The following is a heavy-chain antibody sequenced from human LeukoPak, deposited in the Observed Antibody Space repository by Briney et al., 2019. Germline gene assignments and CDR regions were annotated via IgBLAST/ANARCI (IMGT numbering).Heavy chain of an antibody. D-gene: IGHD4/OR15-4a*01. CDR2: INHSGST. CDR1: GGSFSGYY. V-gene: IGHV4-34*06. J-gene: IGHJ6*03. CDR3: AGADQYYMDV. Sequence: SETLSLTCAVYGGSFSGYYWSWIRQPPGKGLEWIGEINHSGSTNYNPSLKSRVTISADTSKNQFSLKLGSVTAADTAVYYCAGADQYYMDVWGKGTTVTVSS.